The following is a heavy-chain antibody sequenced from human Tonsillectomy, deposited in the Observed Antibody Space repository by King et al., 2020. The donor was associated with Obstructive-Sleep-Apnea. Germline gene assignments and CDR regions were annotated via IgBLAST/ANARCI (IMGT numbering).Heavy chain of an antibody. CDR2: ISYEGINK. D-gene: IGHD3-10*01. J-gene: IGHJ4*02. V-gene: IGHV3-30*04. CDR1: GFTFSTYG. Sequence: QLVQSGGGVVQPGRSLRLSWAASGFTFSTYGLHWVRQAPGKGLEWVATISYEGINKNYADSVKGRFTISRDNSMNTVSLEINSLRAEDTAVYYCARDLKDYYGSGSYWGQGTLVTVSS. CDR3: ARDLKDYYGSGSY.